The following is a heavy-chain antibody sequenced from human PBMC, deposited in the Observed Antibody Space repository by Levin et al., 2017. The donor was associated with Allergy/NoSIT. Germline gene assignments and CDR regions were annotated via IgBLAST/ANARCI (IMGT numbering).Heavy chain of an antibody. D-gene: IGHD3-10*01. CDR3: ARVHRGAFDI. CDR1: GFTFSNYD. V-gene: IGHV3-13*01. CDR2: INTAGDT. J-gene: IGHJ3*02. Sequence: GGSLRLSCAASGFTFSNYDMHWVRQATGRGLAWVSGINTAGDTFYPDSVKGRFTISRENAKNSLYLQMSSLRAGDTAVYYCARVHRGAFDIWGQGTMVTVSS.